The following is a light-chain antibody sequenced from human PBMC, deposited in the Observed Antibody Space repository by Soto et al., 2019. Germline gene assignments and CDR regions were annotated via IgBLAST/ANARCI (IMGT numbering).Light chain of an antibody. J-gene: IGKJ1*01. CDR3: QHYDSYSEA. Sequence: DIQRTQSPSALSAFVGDRITITCRARQAISGCLAWYQQKPGKAPKLLIYNESTLNSGVPSRFSGSGSGTEFTLTISILQPDDFATYCRQHYDSYSEAFGQGTKVDIK. CDR1: QAISGC. CDR2: NES. V-gene: IGKV1-5*03.